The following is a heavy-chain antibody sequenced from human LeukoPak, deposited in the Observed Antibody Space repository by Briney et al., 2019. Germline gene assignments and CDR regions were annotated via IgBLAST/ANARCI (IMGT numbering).Heavy chain of an antibody. V-gene: IGHV1-2*04. J-gene: IGHJ4*02. Sequence: ASVKVSCKASGYTFTGYYMHWVRQAPGQGLEWMGWINPNSGGTNYAQKFQGWVTMTRGTSISTAYMELSRLRSDDTAVYYCARDRPSRHYDILTGYPKATYYFDYWGQGTLVTVSS. CDR2: INPNSGGT. D-gene: IGHD3-9*01. CDR3: ARDRPSRHYDILTGYPKATYYFDY. CDR1: GYTFTGYY.